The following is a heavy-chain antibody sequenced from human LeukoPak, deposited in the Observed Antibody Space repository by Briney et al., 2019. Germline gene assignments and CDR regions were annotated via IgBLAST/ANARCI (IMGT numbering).Heavy chain of an antibody. V-gene: IGHV1-2*04. D-gene: IGHD6-19*01. CDR3: ARESIAVAIDAFDI. J-gene: IGHJ3*02. CDR1: GYTFTGYY. CDR2: INPNSGGT. Sequence: ASVKVSCKASGYTFTGYYMHWVRQAPGQGLEWMGWINPNSGGTNYAQKFQGWVTMTRDTSISTAYMELSRLRSDDTAVYYCARESIAVAIDAFDIWGQGTIVTVSS.